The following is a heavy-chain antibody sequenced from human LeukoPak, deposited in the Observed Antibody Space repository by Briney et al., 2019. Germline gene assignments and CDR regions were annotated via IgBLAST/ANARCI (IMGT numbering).Heavy chain of an antibody. V-gene: IGHV1-18*04. J-gene: IGHJ4*02. D-gene: IGHD2-2*01. CDR2: ISAYNGNT. CDR1: GYTFTSYG. Sequence: GASVKVSCKASGYTFTSYGISWVRQAPGQGLEWMGWISAYNGNTNYAQKLQGRVTMTTDTSTSTAYMELRSLRSDDTAVYYCARDWGTSCYLGTNKLDYWGQGTLVTVSS. CDR3: ARDWGTSCYLGTNKLDY.